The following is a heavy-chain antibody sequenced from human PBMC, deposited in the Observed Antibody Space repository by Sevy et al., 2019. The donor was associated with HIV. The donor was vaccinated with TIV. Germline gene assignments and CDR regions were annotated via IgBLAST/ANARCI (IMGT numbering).Heavy chain of an antibody. CDR2: INPSGGST. D-gene: IGHD2-15*01. CDR1: GYTFTSYY. V-gene: IGHV1-46*01. CDR3: ARDPGYCSGGSCYWARYYYGMDV. Sequence: ASVKVSCKASGYTFTSYYMHWVRQAPGQGLEWMGIINPSGGSTSYAQKFQGRVTMTRDTSTSTVYMELSSLRSEDTAVYYCARDPGYCSGGSCYWARYYYGMDVWGQGTTVTVSS. J-gene: IGHJ6*02.